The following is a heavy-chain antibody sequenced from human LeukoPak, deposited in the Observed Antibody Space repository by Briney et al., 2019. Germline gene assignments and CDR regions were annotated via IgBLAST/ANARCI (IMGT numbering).Heavy chain of an antibody. Sequence: GGSLRLSCAASGFTFSNYGIHWVRQAPGKGLEWVAFIGYDGSNRYYADSVKGRFTISRDNSKNTLYLQMNSLRAEDTAVYYCAKDVWTSRIVAAGDMDVWGKGTTVTVSS. D-gene: IGHD6-13*01. CDR1: GFTFSNYG. V-gene: IGHV3-30*02. CDR2: IGYDGSNR. CDR3: AKDVWTSRIVAAGDMDV. J-gene: IGHJ6*03.